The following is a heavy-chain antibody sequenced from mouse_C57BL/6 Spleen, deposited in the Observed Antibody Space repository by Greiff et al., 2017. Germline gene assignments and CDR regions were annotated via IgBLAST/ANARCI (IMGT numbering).Heavy chain of an antibody. CDR2: IYPGDGDT. J-gene: IGHJ2*01. CDR1: GYAFSSSW. V-gene: IGHV1-82*01. CDR3: ARWGTTVVFDY. Sequence: QVQLQQPGAELVRPGASVKISCKASGYAFSSSWMNWVKQRPGKGLEWIGRIYPGDGDTNYNGKFKGKATLTADKSSSTAYMQLSSLTSEDSAVYFCARWGTTVVFDYWGQGTTRTVSS. D-gene: IGHD1-1*01.